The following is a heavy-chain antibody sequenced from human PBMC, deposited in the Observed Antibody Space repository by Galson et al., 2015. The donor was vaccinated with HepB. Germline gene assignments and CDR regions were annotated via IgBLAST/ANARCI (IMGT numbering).Heavy chain of an antibody. V-gene: IGHV1-2*05. D-gene: IGHD1-26*01. Sequence: SVKVSCKASGYTFTDYFIHRVRQAPGQGLEWMGRISPETGGTHYAQRFEGRVTMTRDTSINTAYMQLNRLRSDDAVVYYCARGGAPGGAFDIWGQGTMVTVS. J-gene: IGHJ3*02. CDR1: GYTFTDYF. CDR2: ISPETGGT. CDR3: ARGGAPGGAFDI.